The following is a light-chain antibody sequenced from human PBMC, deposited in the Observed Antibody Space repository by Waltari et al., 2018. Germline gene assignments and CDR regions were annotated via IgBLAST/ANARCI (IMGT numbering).Light chain of an antibody. Sequence: DVVMTQSPLSLPITPGQSASMTCRSSQSLLHSNGNTYLRWFLQKQGQPPRRIIYTVSNRDSGVPDIFSGSGAGTDFTLKISRVEAEDVGVYYCMQGTHFPRTFGQGTKVEIK. V-gene: IGKV2-30*02. J-gene: IGKJ1*01. CDR1: QSLLHSNGNTY. CDR3: MQGTHFPRT. CDR2: TVS.